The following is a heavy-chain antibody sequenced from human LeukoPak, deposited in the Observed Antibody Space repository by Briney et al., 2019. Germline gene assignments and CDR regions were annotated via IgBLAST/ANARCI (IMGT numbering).Heavy chain of an antibody. Sequence: KPSETLSLTCSVSGGSISSSNYYWGWIRQPPGKGLEWIGSISYSGTIYYNPSLKSRVTISEDTSKNEFSLKMNSVTAADTAVYYCARNFQDLVTFPASDAFDIWGRGTMVTVSS. V-gene: IGHV4-39*07. D-gene: IGHD2-21*02. CDR2: ISYSGTI. CDR1: GGSISSSNYY. J-gene: IGHJ3*02. CDR3: ARNFQDLVTFPASDAFDI.